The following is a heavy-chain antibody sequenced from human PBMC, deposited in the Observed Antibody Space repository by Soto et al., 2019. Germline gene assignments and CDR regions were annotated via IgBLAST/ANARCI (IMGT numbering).Heavy chain of an antibody. CDR3: ARDVAGQLVKGRVDY. CDR1: GFTFSGYA. D-gene: IGHD6-13*01. CDR2: ISGRSSST. V-gene: IGHV3-23*01. J-gene: IGHJ4*02. Sequence: EVQLLESGGRLVQPGGSLRLSCVASGFTFSGYAMAWVRQAPGKGLEWVSAISGRSSSTFYADSVKGRFTVSRDNSKNTLYLQMSNLRADDTAVYYCARDVAGQLVKGRVDYWGQGTLVTVSS.